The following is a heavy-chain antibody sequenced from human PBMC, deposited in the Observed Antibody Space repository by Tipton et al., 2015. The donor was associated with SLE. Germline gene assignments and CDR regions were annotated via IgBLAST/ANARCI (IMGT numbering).Heavy chain of an antibody. D-gene: IGHD3-22*01. CDR3: VRSLPHYYDGSGYFFDS. CDR1: TGSFTSGSHY. Sequence: TLSLTCTVSTGSFTSGSHYWNWIRQPARKGLEWIGRMYTSRSVVYNPSFQSRVSISVDTSETQFFLRLTSVTAADTAVYYCVRSLPHYYDGSGYFFDSWGQGSLVTVSS. V-gene: IGHV4-61*02. CDR2: MYTSRSV. J-gene: IGHJ5*01.